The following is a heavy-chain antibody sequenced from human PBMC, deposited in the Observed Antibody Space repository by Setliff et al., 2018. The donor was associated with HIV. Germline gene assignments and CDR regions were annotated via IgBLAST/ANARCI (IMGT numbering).Heavy chain of an antibody. CDR1: GYSFTRNQ. CDR3: ARGRPHQHYFELYSFYYMEL. V-gene: IGHV1-18*04. Sequence: ASVKVSCKASGYSFTRNQIHWVRQAPGQGLEWMGWISAYNGNTNYAQKFQGRVTITADEATNTVFMELSNLRSDDTAVYYCARGRPHQHYFELYSFYYMELWGKGTTVTVSS. CDR2: ISAYNGNT. J-gene: IGHJ6*03. D-gene: IGHD3-10*01.